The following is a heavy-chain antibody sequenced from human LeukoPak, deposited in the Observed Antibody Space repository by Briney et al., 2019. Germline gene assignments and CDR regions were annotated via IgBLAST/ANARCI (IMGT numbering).Heavy chain of an antibody. V-gene: IGHV3-74*01. J-gene: IGHJ4*02. CDR3: AKWAFGGVIATIFDY. D-gene: IGHD3-16*02. CDR1: GFPFSTYW. CDR2: INTDGSNT. Sequence: PGGSLRLSCAASGFPFSTYWMHWVRQAPGKGLVWVSRINTDGSNTKYADSVKGRFTISRDNAKSTLYLQMNSLRAEDTAAYYCAKWAFGGVIATIFDYWGQGTLVTVSS.